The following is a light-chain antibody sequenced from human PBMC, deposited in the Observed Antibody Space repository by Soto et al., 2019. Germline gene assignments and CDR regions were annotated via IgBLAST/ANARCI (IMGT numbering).Light chain of an antibody. CDR2: GAS. CDR1: QSVSSRY. J-gene: IGKJ2*01. Sequence: EIVLTQSPGTLSLSPGERATLSCRASQSVSSRYLAWYQQKPGQAPRLLMYGASSTATGIPDRFSGSGSGTDFTLTISSLEPEYFAVYYCQQYGSSPPYTFGQGTKLEIK. V-gene: IGKV3-20*01. CDR3: QQYGSSPPYT.